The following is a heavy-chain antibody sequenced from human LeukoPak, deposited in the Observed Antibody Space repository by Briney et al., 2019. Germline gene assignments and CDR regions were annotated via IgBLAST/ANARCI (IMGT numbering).Heavy chain of an antibody. Sequence: GGSLRLSCTASGFTFSNYVMSWVRQAPGKGLEWVSAITGISGATYIADSVKGRFTISRDNSKDTLFLQMHSLRPGDTAVYYCVREDTPATANYWGQGTLVTISS. CDR2: ITGISGAT. CDR1: GFTFSNYV. J-gene: IGHJ4*02. D-gene: IGHD2-21*02. CDR3: VREDTPATANY. V-gene: IGHV3-23*01.